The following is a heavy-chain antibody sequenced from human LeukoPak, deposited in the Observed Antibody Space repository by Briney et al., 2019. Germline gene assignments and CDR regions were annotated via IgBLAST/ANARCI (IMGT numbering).Heavy chain of an antibody. Sequence: PSETLSLTCAVYGGSFSGYYWSWIRQPPGKGLEWIGEINHIGSTNYNPSLKSRVTISVDTSKNQFSLKLSSVTAADTAVYYCARGDILTGYYNPSFDYWGQGTLVTVSS. J-gene: IGHJ4*02. V-gene: IGHV4-34*01. CDR2: INHIGST. CDR3: ARGDILTGYYNPSFDY. D-gene: IGHD3-9*01. CDR1: GGSFSGYY.